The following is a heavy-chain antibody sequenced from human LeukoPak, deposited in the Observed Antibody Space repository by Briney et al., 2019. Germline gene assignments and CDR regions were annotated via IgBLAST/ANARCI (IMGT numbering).Heavy chain of an antibody. CDR2: ITWVRDNL. D-gene: IGHD3-10*01. V-gene: IGHV3-9*01. CDR1: GFIYDDYA. CDR3: ASWPGAWYGEDY. J-gene: IGHJ4*02. Sequence: GGSLRLSCAVSGFIYDDYAMHWVRQAPGKGLEWVSGITWVRDNLAYAASVKGRFTISRDNSQNTLFLQMNSLRAEDTAVYYCASWPGAWYGEDYWGQGTRVTVSS.